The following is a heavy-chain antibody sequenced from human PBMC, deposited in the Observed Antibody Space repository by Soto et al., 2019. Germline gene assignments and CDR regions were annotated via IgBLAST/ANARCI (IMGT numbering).Heavy chain of an antibody. CDR3: ARSKDGSNDY. V-gene: IGHV3-72*01. CDR2: IRTKGARYTT. Sequence: GGSLRLSCAASGFSFSGHYMDWVRQAPGKGLEWVGRIRTKGARYTTEYAASVKGRFTISRDDSKNSLYLQMNSLKPEDTALYYCARSKDGSNDYWGQGTLVTVSS. CDR1: GFSFSGHY. D-gene: IGHD4-4*01. J-gene: IGHJ4*02.